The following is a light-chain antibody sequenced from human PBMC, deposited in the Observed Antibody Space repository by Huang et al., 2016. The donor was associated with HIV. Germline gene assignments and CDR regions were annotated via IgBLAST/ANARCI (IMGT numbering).Light chain of an antibody. J-gene: IGKJ4*02. Sequence: DIQMTQSPSSLSASVADRVTTTCRASQSISTYLNWYQQKPGKAPKLLIYAASTLQSGVPSRFRGSGSGTDFTLTISSLQPEDFATYYCQQSYSTRLTFGGGTKVEIK. CDR1: QSISTY. CDR3: QQSYSTRLT. CDR2: AAS. V-gene: IGKV1-39*01.